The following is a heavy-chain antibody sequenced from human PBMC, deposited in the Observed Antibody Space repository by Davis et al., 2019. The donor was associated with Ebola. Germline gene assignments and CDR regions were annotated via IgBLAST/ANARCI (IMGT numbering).Heavy chain of an antibody. J-gene: IGHJ4*02. CDR3: ARDAFSLSRYDTEDH. CDR1: GFTFRSYY. V-gene: IGHV3-74*01. CDR2: IDPDGSVI. Sequence: PGGSLRLSCAASGFTFRSYYMHWVRQVSGKGLVWVSGIDPDGSVISYADSVKGRFTISRDNAKDTVYLQMDSLRVEDTAIYYCARDAFSLSRYDTEDHWGQGTLVTVSS. D-gene: IGHD3-9*01.